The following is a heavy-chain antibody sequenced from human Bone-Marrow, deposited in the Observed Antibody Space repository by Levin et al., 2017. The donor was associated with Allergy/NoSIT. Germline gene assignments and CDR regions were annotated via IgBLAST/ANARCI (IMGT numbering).Heavy chain of an antibody. CDR3: ARGLEGDLFDY. Sequence: SETLSLTCAVYGGSFSGYYWSWIRQPPGKGLEWIGEINHSGSTNYNPSLKSRVTISVDTSKNQFSLKLSSVTAADTAVYYCARGLEGDLFDYWGQGTLVTVSS. CDR1: GGSFSGYY. D-gene: IGHD3-16*01. V-gene: IGHV4-34*01. CDR2: INHSGST. J-gene: IGHJ4*02.